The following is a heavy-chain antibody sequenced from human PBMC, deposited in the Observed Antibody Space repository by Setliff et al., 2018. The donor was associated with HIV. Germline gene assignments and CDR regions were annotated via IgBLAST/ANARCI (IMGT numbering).Heavy chain of an antibody. J-gene: IGHJ2*01. CDR3: ARSLARDYWYFSH. Sequence: SVQVSCKTSGGTLSSYSINWVRQAPGKGLEWMGGIIPVLGSTNNAQKFQDRVTIVANKSTNSVYMEMSSLKSEDTAVYYCARSLARDYWYFSHWGRGSLVTVSS. CDR1: GGTLSSYS. CDR2: IIPVLGST. V-gene: IGHV1-69*10. D-gene: IGHD6-6*01.